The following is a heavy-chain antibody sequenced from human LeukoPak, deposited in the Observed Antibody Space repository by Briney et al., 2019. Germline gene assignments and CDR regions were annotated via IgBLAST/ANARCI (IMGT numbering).Heavy chain of an antibody. CDR2: ISSSSSYI. CDR3: VRAFDTSWDYYYMDV. Sequence: GSLRLSCAASGFTFSSYSMNWVRQAPGKGLEWVSSISSSSSYIYYADSVKGRFTISRDNAKNSLYLQMNSLRAEDTAVYYCVRAFDTSWDYYYMDVWGKGTTVTVSS. CDR1: GFTFSSYS. J-gene: IGHJ6*03. D-gene: IGHD2-2*01. V-gene: IGHV3-21*01.